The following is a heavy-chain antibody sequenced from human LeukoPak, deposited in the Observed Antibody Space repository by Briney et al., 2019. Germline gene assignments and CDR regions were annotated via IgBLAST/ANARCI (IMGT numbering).Heavy chain of an antibody. J-gene: IGHJ4*02. CDR3: ARDMGYYYDSSGSIFDY. CDR1: GFTFNEHS. V-gene: IGHV3-48*02. CDR2: ISSTSSTT. D-gene: IGHD3-22*01. Sequence: PGGSLRLSCAASGFTFNEHSINWVRQAPGKGLEWVSAISSTSSTTYYADSVKGRFTISRDNAENSVYLQMNSLRDEDTAVYYCARDMGYYYDSSGSIFDYWGQGTLVTVSS.